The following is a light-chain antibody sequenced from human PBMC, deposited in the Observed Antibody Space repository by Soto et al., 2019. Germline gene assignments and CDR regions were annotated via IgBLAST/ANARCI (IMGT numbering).Light chain of an antibody. CDR2: AAS. CDR1: QSIGTN. V-gene: IGKV1-8*01. J-gene: IGKJ4*01. CDR3: QQYYSYPLT. Sequence: AIHMTQSPSSFSASTGDTITITCRASQSIGTNLVWYQQKPGKAPKVLIFAASTLQSGVPSRFSGSGSGTDFTLTISCLQSEDFASYYWQQYYSYPLTFGGGTKVEIK.